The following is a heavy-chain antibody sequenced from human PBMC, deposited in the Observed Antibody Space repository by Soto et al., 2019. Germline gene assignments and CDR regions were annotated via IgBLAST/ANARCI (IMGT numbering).Heavy chain of an antibody. CDR2: IYPTDSDT. D-gene: IGHD3-22*01. V-gene: IGHV5-51*01. J-gene: IGHJ1*01. Sequence: PGESLKISCKGSGYSFTNYWIGWVRQMPGKGPEWMGIIYPTDSDTRYGPSFQGQVTISADKSISTAYLQWSSLKASDTAMYYCARQRTRNYYDSSGYEYFQHWGQGTLVTVSS. CDR1: GYSFTNYW. CDR3: ARQRTRNYYDSSGYEYFQH.